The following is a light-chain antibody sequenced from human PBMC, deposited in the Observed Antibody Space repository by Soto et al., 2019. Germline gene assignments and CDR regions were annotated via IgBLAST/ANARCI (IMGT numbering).Light chain of an antibody. J-gene: IGKJ4*01. CDR1: QSVSSN. V-gene: IGKV3-20*01. CDR2: GAS. CDR3: QQYSSYTLT. Sequence: IVMTQSPATRSLSPGERATLSCRASQSVSSNLAWYQQKPGQAPRLLIYGASSRATGIPDRFSGGGSGTDFTLTISRLEPEDFAVYYCQQYSSYTLTFGGGTKVDIK.